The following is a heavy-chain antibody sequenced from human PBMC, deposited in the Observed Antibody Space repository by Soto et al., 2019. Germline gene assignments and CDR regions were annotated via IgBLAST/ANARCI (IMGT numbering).Heavy chain of an antibody. J-gene: IGHJ4*02. Sequence: QVQLVQSVAEVKKPGASVQVSCKASGYTFTSYGISWVRQAPGQGLEWMGWISAYNGNTNYAQKLQGRVTMTTDTSTSTAYMELRSLRSDDTAVYYCARVVYYDSSGFYFDYWGQGTLVTVSS. CDR2: ISAYNGNT. D-gene: IGHD3-22*01. CDR3: ARVVYYDSSGFYFDY. V-gene: IGHV1-18*04. CDR1: GYTFTSYG.